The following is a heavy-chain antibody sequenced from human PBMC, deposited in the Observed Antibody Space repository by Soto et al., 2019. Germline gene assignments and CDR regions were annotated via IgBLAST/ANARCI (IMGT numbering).Heavy chain of an antibody. Sequence: QVQLRESGPGVVKPSQTLSLTCTVSGGSISSGNFYWSWIRQHPGKGLEYMGYIYYSGSAYYNPSLKSRAVISIDTSKNQFSLDLIYVTAADTAVYFCARDSPHTNGVWGADGFDIWGQGTMVTVSS. CDR2: IYYSGSA. D-gene: IGHD2-8*01. J-gene: IGHJ3*02. CDR3: ARDSPHTNGVWGADGFDI. CDR1: GGSISSGNFY. V-gene: IGHV4-31*03.